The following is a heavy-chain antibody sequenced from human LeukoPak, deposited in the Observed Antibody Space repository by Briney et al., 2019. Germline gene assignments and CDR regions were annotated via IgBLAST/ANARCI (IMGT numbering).Heavy chain of an antibody. CDR2: IGGGGGSP. V-gene: IGHV3-23*01. J-gene: IGHJ4*02. Sequence: GGSLRLSCAASGFTFSSYAMNWVRQAPGKGLEWVSAIGGGGGSPYYADSVKGRFTISRDNSKNTLYLQMNSLRAEDTAVYYCGKGTDRTSGSYSWGQGTLVTVSS. D-gene: IGHD1-26*01. CDR3: GKGTDRTSGSYS. CDR1: GFTFSSYA.